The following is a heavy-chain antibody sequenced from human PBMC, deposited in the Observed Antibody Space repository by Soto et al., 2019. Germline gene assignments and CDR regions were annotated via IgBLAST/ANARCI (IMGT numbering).Heavy chain of an antibody. J-gene: IGHJ5*02. CDR2: IYYSGST. D-gene: IGHD3-9*01. Sequence: QLQLQESGPGLVKPSETLSLTCTVSGGSISSSSYYWGWIRQPPGKGLEWIGSIYYSGSTYYNPSLKSRVTMSVDTAQNQFSLKLSSVTAADTAVYYCARPGGYDILTGYYNWFDPWGQGTLVTVSS. CDR3: ARPGGYDILTGYYNWFDP. CDR1: GGSISSSSYY. V-gene: IGHV4-39*01.